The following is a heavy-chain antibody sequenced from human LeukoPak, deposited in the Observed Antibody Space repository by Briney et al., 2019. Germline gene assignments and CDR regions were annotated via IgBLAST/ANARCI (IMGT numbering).Heavy chain of an antibody. CDR2: IIPIFGTA. D-gene: IGHD3-10*01. CDR3: ARVYGSGSYYDY. CDR1: GGTFSSYA. J-gene: IGHJ4*02. V-gene: IGHV1-69*06. Sequence: GASVKVSCEASGGTFSSYAISWVRQAPGQGLEWMGGIIPIFGTANYAQKFQGRVTITADKSTSTAYMELSSLRSEDTAVYYCARVYGSGSYYDYWGQGTLVTVSS.